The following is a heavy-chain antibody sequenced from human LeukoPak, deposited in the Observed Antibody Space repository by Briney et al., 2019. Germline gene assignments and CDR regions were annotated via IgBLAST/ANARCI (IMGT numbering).Heavy chain of an antibody. Sequence: SETLSLTCDVSGSSISSCSYWGWIRQPPGKGLEWIGSIYHSGSTYYKSSLKSRVTISVDTSNNQFSLNLRSVTAADTAVYYCAMKRAYTFWFGDWGQGTLVTVSS. CDR2: IYHSGST. D-gene: IGHD5-18*01. J-gene: IGHJ4*02. CDR1: GSSISSCSY. CDR3: AMKRAYTFWFGD. V-gene: IGHV4-38-2*01.